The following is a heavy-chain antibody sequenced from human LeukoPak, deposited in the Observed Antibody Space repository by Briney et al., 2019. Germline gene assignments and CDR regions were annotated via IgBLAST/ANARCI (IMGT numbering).Heavy chain of an antibody. CDR2: IYRDGSS. CDR3: AVVAATPGVTDC. V-gene: IGHV3-66*01. CDR1: GLSVSSNY. J-gene: IGHJ4*02. Sequence: PGGSLRLSCVASGLSVSSNYMSWVRQAPGKGLEWVSVIYRDGSSYYADSVKGRFTISRDNFKNTLYLQMNSLRAEDTAVYFCAVVAATPGVTDCWGQGTLVTVSS. D-gene: IGHD2-15*01.